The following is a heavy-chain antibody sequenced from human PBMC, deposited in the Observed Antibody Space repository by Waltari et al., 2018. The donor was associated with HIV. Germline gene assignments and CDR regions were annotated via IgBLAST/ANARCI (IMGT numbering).Heavy chain of an antibody. CDR2: VNHSGDG. D-gene: IGHD2-21*01. J-gene: IGHJ6*02. CDR1: GASFSDYHFFNDYY. CDR3: ARGRGTFFYFYGMDV. Sequence: GAGLLKPSETLSLTCAVYGASFSDYHFFNDYYWNWIRQPPGKGLEWIGEVNHSGDGTYNPSLKGRVIISVDPSRNRVYLNLTSVTAADSALYYCARGRGTFFYFYGMDVWGQGTTVTV. V-gene: IGHV4-34*01.